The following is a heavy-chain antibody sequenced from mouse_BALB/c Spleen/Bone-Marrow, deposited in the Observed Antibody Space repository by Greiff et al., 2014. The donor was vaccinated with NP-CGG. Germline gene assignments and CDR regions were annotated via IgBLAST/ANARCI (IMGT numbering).Heavy chain of an antibody. D-gene: IGHD1-1*01. CDR2: INPYNDGT. Sequence: VQLQQSGPELVKPGASVKMSCKASGYTFTNYVMHWVKQKPGQGLEWIGYINPYNDGTKYNEKFKGKATLTSDKSSSTAYMELSSLTSEDSAVYYCAREGGYYGSLYAMDYWGQGTSVTVSS. CDR1: GYTFTNYV. CDR3: AREGGYYGSLYAMDY. J-gene: IGHJ4*01. V-gene: IGHV1-14*01.